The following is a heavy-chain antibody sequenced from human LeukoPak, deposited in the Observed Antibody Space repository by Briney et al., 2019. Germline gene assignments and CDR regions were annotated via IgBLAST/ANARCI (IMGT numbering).Heavy chain of an antibody. CDR3: ARVPWSFGPLWFDYYYYMDV. J-gene: IGHJ6*03. D-gene: IGHD3-10*01. Sequence: VASVKVSCKASGYTFTSYDINWVRQATGQGLEWMGWMNPNSGNTGYAQKFQGRVTITRNNSISTAYMELSGLRSEDRAVYYCARVPWSFGPLWFDYYYYMDVWGKGTTVTISS. V-gene: IGHV1-8*01. CDR1: GYTFTSYD. CDR2: MNPNSGNT.